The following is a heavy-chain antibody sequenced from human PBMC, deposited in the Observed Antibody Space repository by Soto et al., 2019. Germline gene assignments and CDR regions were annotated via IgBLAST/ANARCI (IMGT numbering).Heavy chain of an antibody. Sequence: EVQLVESGGGLVQPGGSLKLSCAASGFTFSSFEMNWVRQAPGKGLEWVSSISGSGGSTFYSDSVTGRFSISRDESKSTLYLQMNSLRAEDTAVYYCARDWGYDSSCLITLWGQGTLVTVSS. CDR1: GFTFSSFE. J-gene: IGHJ4*02. CDR3: ARDWGYDSSCLITL. D-gene: IGHD3-22*01. CDR2: ISGSGGST. V-gene: IGHV3-23*04.